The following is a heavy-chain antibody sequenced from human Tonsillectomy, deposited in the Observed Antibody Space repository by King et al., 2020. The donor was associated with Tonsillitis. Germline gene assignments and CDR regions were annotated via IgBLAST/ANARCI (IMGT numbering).Heavy chain of an antibody. CDR1: GGSISSYY. CDR3: ARHVGRLAAPLDAFDI. V-gene: IGHV4-59*08. Sequence: QLQESGPGLVKPSETLSLPCTVSGGSISSYYWSWVRQPPGKGLGWVGYIYYSGSTNYNPSLKSRVTIPVDTSKNQFSLKLSSVTAADTAVYYCARHVGRLAAPLDAFDIWGQGTMVTVSS. D-gene: IGHD6-13*01. CDR2: IYYSGST. J-gene: IGHJ3*02.